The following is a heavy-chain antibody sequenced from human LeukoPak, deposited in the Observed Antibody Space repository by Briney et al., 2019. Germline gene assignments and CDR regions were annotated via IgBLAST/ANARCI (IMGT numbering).Heavy chain of an antibody. Sequence: GGSPRLSCAASGFIFGDFDIHWVRQPPGKGLEWVSSISWDGGTLDYADSVKGRFTVSRDNAKKSLYLQMNSLRAEDTALYYCTKQGDDRGGFNSGDWYFDLWGRGTLVTVSS. CDR3: TKQGDDRGGFNSGDWYFDL. CDR2: ISWDGGTL. V-gene: IGHV3-9*01. CDR1: GFIFGDFD. J-gene: IGHJ2*01. D-gene: IGHD3-22*01.